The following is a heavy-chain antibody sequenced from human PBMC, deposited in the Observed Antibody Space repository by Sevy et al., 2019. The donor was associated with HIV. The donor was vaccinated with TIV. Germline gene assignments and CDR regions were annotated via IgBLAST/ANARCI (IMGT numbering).Heavy chain of an antibody. CDR1: EFTFSSYA. J-gene: IGHJ4*02. CDR2: ISYDGSNK. Sequence: GGSLRLSCAASEFTFSSYAMHWVRQAPGKGLEWVAVISYDGSNKYYADSVKGRFTISRDNSKNTLYLQMNSLRAEDTAVYYWARDSSTSWINYYFDYWGQGTLVTVSS. V-gene: IGHV3-30*04. CDR3: ARDSSTSWINYYFDY. D-gene: IGHD2-2*01.